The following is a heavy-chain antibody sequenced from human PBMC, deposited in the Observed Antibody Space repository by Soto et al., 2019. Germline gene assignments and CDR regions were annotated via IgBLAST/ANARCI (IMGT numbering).Heavy chain of an antibody. V-gene: IGHV3-30*18. D-gene: IGHD4-17*01. J-gene: IGHJ4*02. Sequence: QVPLVESGGGVVQPGRSLRLSCAASGFTFSSYGMHWVRQAPGKGLEWVAVISYDGSNKYYADSVKGRFTISRDNSKNTLYLQMNSLRAEDTAVYYCANLDYGDYEFDYWGQGTLVTVSS. CDR2: ISYDGSNK. CDR1: GFTFSSYG. CDR3: ANLDYGDYEFDY.